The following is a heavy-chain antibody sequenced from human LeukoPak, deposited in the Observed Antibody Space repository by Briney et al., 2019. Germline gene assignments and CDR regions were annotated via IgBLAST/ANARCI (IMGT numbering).Heavy chain of an antibody. V-gene: IGHV3-23*01. CDR3: AKDGRFDYGDYVDY. D-gene: IGHD4-17*01. CDR1: GFTFSSYA. Sequence: GGSLRLSCAASGFTFSSYAMTWARQAPGKGLEWVSAIGGSGRSTYYADSVKGRFTISRDNSQSTLYLQMNSPRAGDTAIYYCAKDGRFDYGDYVDYWGRGILVTVSS. J-gene: IGHJ4*02. CDR2: IGGSGRST.